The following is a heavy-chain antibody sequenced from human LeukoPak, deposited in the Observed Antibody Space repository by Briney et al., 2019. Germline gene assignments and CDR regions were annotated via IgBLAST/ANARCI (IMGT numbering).Heavy chain of an antibody. V-gene: IGHV5-51*01. D-gene: IGHD3-22*01. CDR3: ARAAYYYNSSGYYSQFAY. CDR2: IYPGDSDT. Sequence: GESLKISCKGSGYSFTSYWIGWVRQMPGKGLEWMGIIYPGDSDTRYSPSFQGQVTISADKSISTAYLQWSSLKASDTAMYYGARAAYYYNSSGYYSQFAYWGQGTLVTVPS. J-gene: IGHJ4*02. CDR1: GYSFTSYW.